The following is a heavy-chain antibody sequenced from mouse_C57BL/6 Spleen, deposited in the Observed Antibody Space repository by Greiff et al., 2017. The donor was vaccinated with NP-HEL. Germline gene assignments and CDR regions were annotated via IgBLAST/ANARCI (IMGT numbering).Heavy chain of an antibody. V-gene: IGHV1-18*01. CDR3: ARTNYYSGTSFAY. CDR2: INPNNGGT. D-gene: IGHD1-1*01. CDR1: GYTFTDYN. Sequence: EVQLQQSGPELVKPGASVKIPCKASGYTFTDYNMDWVKQSHGKSLEWIGDINPNNGGTIYNQKFKGKATLTVDKSSSTAYMELRSLTSEDTAVYYCARTNYYSGTSFAYWGQGTLVTVSA. J-gene: IGHJ3*01.